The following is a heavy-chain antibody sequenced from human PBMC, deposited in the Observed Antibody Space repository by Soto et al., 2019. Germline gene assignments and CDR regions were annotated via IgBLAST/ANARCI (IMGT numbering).Heavy chain of an antibody. V-gene: IGHV4-4*02. D-gene: IGHD3-22*01. J-gene: IGHJ4*02. CDR2: IYHSGST. Sequence: PSETLSLTCAVSGGSISSRNWRSLVRQPPGKGLEWIGEIYHSGSTYYNPSLKSRVTISVDTSKNQFSLKLSSVTAADTAVYYCARLGIDYYESSGYARGDFNYWGQGTLVT. CDR1: GGSISSRNW. CDR3: ARLGIDYYESSGYARGDFNY.